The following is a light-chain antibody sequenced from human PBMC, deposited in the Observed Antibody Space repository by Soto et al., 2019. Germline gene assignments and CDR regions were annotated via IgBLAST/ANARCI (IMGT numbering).Light chain of an antibody. V-gene: IGKV3-20*01. Sequence: ASPPCTCTLFLSPGERATLSCKASQSVSSSYLAWYQQKPGQAPRLLIYGASSRATGIPDRFSGSGSGTDFTLTISRLEPEDFAVYYCQQYGSSPTIAFGLGTRLEI. CDR3: QQYGSSPTIA. J-gene: IGKJ5*01. CDR2: GAS. CDR1: QSVSSSY.